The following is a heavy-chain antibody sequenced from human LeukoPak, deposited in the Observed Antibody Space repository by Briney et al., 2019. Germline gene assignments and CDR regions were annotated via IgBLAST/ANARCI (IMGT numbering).Heavy chain of an antibody. CDR3: ARDVYCSSTSCPDY. J-gene: IGHJ4*02. CDR2: ISAYNGNT. CDR1: GYTFTSYG. V-gene: IGHV1-18*01. D-gene: IGHD2-2*01. Sequence: ASVKVSCKASGYTFTSYGISWVRQAPGQGLEWMGWISAYNGNTNYAQKLQGRVTMTTDTSTSTAYMELRSLRSDDTAVYYCARDVYCSSTSCPDYWGQGTLDTVSS.